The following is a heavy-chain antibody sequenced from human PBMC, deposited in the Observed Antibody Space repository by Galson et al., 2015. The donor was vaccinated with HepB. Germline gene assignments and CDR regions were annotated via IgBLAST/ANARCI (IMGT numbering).Heavy chain of an antibody. V-gene: IGHV3-21*01. J-gene: IGHJ4*02. D-gene: IGHD6-19*01. CDR1: GFTFSSYS. CDR3: ARASVAGPADY. Sequence: SLRLSCAASGFTFSSYSMNRVRQAPGKGLEWVSSISSSSSYIYYADSVKGRFTISRDNAKNSLYLQMNSLRAEDTAVYYCARASVAGPADYWGQGTLVTVSS. CDR2: ISSSSSYI.